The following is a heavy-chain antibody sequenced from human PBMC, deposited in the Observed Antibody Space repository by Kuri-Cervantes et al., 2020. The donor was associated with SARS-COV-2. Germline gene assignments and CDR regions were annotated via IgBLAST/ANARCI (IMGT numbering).Heavy chain of an antibody. V-gene: IGHV3-64*01. D-gene: IGHD3-16*01. CDR1: GFTFSSYA. CDR2: ISSNGGST. CDR3: ARMGEPYYMDV. J-gene: IGHJ6*03. Sequence: GESLKISCAASGFTFSSYAMHWVRQAPGKGLEYVSAISSNGGSTYYANSVKGRFTTSRDNSKNTLYLQMGSLRAEDMAVYYCARMGEPYYMDVWGKGTTVTVSS.